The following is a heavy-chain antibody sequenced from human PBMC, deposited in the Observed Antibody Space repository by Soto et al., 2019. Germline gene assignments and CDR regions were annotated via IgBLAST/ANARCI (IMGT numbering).Heavy chain of an antibody. D-gene: IGHD3-3*01. CDR2: ISYDGSNK. Sequence: QVQLVESGGGVVQPGRSLRLSCAASGFTFSSYAMHWVRQAPGKGLEWVAVISYDGSNKYYADSVKSRFTISRDNSKNTLYLQMNSLRAEDTAVYYCARERDYDFWSGYYGMDVWGQGPTVTVSS. V-gene: IGHV3-30-3*01. J-gene: IGHJ6*02. CDR1: GFTFSSYA. CDR3: ARERDYDFWSGYYGMDV.